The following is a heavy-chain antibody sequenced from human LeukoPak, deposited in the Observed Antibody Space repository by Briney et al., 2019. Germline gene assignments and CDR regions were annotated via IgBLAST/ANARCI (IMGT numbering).Heavy chain of an antibody. CDR2: ISYDGSNK. Sequence: GGSLRLSCAASGFTFSSYAMHWVRQAPGKGLEWVAVISYDGSNKYYADSVKGRFTISRDNSKNTLYLQMNSLRAEDTAVYYCARQLGGSGSYWGQGTLVTVSS. D-gene: IGHD3-10*01. V-gene: IGHV3-30*04. CDR1: GFTFSSYA. CDR3: ARQLGGSGSY. J-gene: IGHJ4*02.